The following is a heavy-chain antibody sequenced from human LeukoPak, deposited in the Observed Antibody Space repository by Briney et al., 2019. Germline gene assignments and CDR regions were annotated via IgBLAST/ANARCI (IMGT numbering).Heavy chain of an antibody. D-gene: IGHD6-19*01. V-gene: IGHV3-23*01. J-gene: IGHJ4*02. CDR1: GFTFSSYA. CDR3: AKDLQVAGTWF. Sequence: GGSLRLSCAASGFTFSSYATSWVRQAPGKGLEWVSAISGSGGSTYYADSVKGRFTISRDNSKNTLYLQMNSLRAEDTAVYYCAKDLQVAGTWFWVQGTLVTVSS. CDR2: ISGSGGST.